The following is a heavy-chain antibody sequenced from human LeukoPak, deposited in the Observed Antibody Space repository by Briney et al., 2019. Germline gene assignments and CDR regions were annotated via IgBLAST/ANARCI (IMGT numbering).Heavy chain of an antibody. D-gene: IGHD2/OR15-2a*01. Sequence: SETLSLTCTVSGGSISSYYWSWIRQPPGKGLEWIGYIYYSGSTNYSPSLKSRVTISVDTSKNQFSLKLSSVTAADTAVYYCARRAGVLLGDAFDIWGQGTMVTVSS. J-gene: IGHJ3*02. CDR1: GGSISSYY. CDR3: ARRAGVLLGDAFDI. CDR2: IYYSGST. V-gene: IGHV4-59*08.